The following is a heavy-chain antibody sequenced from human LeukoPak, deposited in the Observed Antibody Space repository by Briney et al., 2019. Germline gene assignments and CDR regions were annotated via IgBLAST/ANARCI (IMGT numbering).Heavy chain of an antibody. CDR1: GGSISSYY. CDR2: IYTSGST. Sequence: SETLSLTCTVSGGSISSYYWSWIRQPPGKGLEWIGYIYTSGSTNYNPSLKSRVTISVDTSKNQFSLKLSSVTAADTAVYYCARHTLGTSWGLNAFDIWGQGTMVTVSS. D-gene: IGHD2-2*01. V-gene: IGHV4-4*09. J-gene: IGHJ3*02. CDR3: ARHTLGTSWGLNAFDI.